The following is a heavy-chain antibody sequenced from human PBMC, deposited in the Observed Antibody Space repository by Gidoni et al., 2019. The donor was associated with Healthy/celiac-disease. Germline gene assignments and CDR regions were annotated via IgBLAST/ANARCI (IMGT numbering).Heavy chain of an antibody. V-gene: IGHV3-30*18. CDR1: GFTFSSYS. Sequence: QVQLVESGGGVVQPGRSLRRSCAASGFTFSSYSMHWVRQAPGKGLEWVAVISYDGSNKYYADSGKGRFTISRDNSKNTLDLQMNSLRADDTAVYYCAKADYDSSGYPDYWGQGTLVTVSS. CDR3: AKADYDSSGYPDY. CDR2: ISYDGSNK. D-gene: IGHD3-22*01. J-gene: IGHJ4*02.